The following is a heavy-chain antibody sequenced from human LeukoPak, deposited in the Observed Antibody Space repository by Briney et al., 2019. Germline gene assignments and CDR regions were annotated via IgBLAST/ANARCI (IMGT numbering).Heavy chain of an antibody. J-gene: IGHJ4*02. V-gene: IGHV1-46*01. CDR1: GYTFANHY. Sequence: GASVKVSCKASGYTFANHYMHWVRQAPGQGLEWLGIIKPNSGDTTYSQKFQGRVTMTRDTSTNTVYMELSSLRSDDTAFYYCARNTYGPFDYWGQGTLVTVSS. D-gene: IGHD5-18*01. CDR3: ARNTYGPFDY. CDR2: IKPNSGDT.